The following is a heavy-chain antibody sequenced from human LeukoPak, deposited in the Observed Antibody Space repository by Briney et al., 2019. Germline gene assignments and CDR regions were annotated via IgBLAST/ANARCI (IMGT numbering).Heavy chain of an antibody. D-gene: IGHD3-16*01. V-gene: IGHV3-30*18. J-gene: IGHJ4*02. Sequence: GGSLRVSCEASDITFSSFDMHWVRQAPGKGLEWVAVTSYNGRESYYVDSVKGRFTISRDNSKNTLYLQMNSVTTDDTAVYYCAKATSPYAYVWGTSDWGQGTLVTV. CDR1: DITFSSFD. CDR2: TSYNGRES. CDR3: AKATSPYAYVWGTSD.